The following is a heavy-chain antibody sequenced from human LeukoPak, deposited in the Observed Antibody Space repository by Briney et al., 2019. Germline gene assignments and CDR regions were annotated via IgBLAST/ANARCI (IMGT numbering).Heavy chain of an antibody. J-gene: IGHJ3*01. CDR1: GYTFSSYG. CDR3: VRDFYESGGHTDNFFDP. V-gene: IGHV1-18*04. CDR2: VSNYDGRT. Sequence: ASVKVSCKASGYTFSSYGISWVRQAPGQGLEWMGWVSNYDGRTHYAQKVQGRVTMTTDTSTSTAYMQLKSLRSDDTAVYYCVRDFYESGGHTDNFFDPWGQGTMVTVSS. D-gene: IGHD3-22*01.